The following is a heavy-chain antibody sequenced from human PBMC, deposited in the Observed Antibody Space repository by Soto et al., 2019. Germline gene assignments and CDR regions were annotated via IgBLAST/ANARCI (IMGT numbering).Heavy chain of an antibody. D-gene: IGHD2-15*01. J-gene: IGHJ6*03. Sequence: EVQLVESGGGLVKPGGSLRLSCAASGFTFSNAWMSWVRQAPGKGLEWVGRIKSKTDGGTTDYAAPVKGRFTISRDDSKNTLYLQMNSLKTEDTAVYYCTTDDCSGASCQTDFDYYYYYMDVWGKGTTVTVSS. CDR1: GFTFSNAW. CDR3: TTDDCSGASCQTDFDYYYYYMDV. V-gene: IGHV3-15*01. CDR2: IKSKTDGGTT.